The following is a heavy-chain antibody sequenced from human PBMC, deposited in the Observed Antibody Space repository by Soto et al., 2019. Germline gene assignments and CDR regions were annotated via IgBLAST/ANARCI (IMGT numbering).Heavy chain of an antibody. CDR2: IWYDGSNK. J-gene: IGHJ4*02. Sequence: QVQLVESGGGVVQPGRSLRLSCAASGFTFSSYGMHWVRQAPGKGLEWVAVIWYDGSNKYYADSVKGRFTISRDNSXNTLYLQMNSLRAEDTAVYYCARDGITMVRGTPDYWGQGTLVTVSS. CDR1: GFTFSSYG. D-gene: IGHD3-10*01. V-gene: IGHV3-33*01. CDR3: ARDGITMVRGTPDY.